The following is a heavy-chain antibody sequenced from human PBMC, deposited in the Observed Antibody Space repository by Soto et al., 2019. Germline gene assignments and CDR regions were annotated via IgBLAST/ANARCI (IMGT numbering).Heavy chain of an antibody. J-gene: IGHJ5*02. CDR3: ARVIPLVREDWFDP. CDR1: GFTFSSYW. D-gene: IGHD6-6*01. CDR2: INSDGSST. Sequence: GGSLRLSCAASGFTFSSYWMHWVRQAPGKGLVWVSRINSDGSSTSYADSVKGRFTISRDNAKNTLYLQMNSLRAEDTAVYYCARVIPLVREDWFDPWGQGTLVTVSS. V-gene: IGHV3-74*01.